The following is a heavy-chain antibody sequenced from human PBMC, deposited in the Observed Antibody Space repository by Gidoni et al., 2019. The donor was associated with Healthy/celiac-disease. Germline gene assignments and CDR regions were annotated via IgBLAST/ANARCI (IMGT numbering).Heavy chain of an antibody. Sequence: QVQLQESGPGLVKPSETLSLTCTVSGGSISSYYWSWIRQPPGKGLEWIGYIYYSGSTNYNPSLKSRVTISVDTSKNQFSLKLSSVTAADTAVYYCARRSPPMVRGVIMRYYYYGMDVWGQGTTVTVSS. CDR1: GGSISSYY. D-gene: IGHD3-10*01. J-gene: IGHJ6*02. V-gene: IGHV4-59*08. CDR3: ARRSPPMVRGVIMRYYYYGMDV. CDR2: IYYSGST.